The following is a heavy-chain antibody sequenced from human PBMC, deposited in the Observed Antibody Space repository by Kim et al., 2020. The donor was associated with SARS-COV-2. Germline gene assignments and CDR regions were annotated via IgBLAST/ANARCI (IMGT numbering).Heavy chain of an antibody. V-gene: IGHV4-34*01. Sequence: SETLSLTCAVYGGSFSGYYWSWIRQPPGKGLEWIGEINHSGSTNYNPSLKSRVTISVDTSKNQFSLKLSSVTAADTAVYYCARGPYRDYYGSGKPGGMAFDIWGQGTMVTVSS. D-gene: IGHD3-10*01. CDR3: ARGPYRDYYGSGKPGGMAFDI. CDR1: GGSFSGYY. CDR2: INHSGST. J-gene: IGHJ3*02.